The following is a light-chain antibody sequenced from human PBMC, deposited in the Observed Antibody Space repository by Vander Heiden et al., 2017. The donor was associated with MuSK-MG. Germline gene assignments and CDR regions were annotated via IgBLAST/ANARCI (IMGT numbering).Light chain of an antibody. CDR3: QSYDSSLSGGV. V-gene: IGLV1-40*01. J-gene: IGLJ3*02. CDR1: SSNIGAGYD. CDR2: GNS. Sequence: SVLTPPPPVSGAPGPRVPIPCTGRSSNIGAGYDVHWYQQLPGTAPKLLIYGNSNRPSGVPDRFSGSKSGTSASLAITGLQAEDEADYYCQSYDSSLSGGVFGGGTKLTVL.